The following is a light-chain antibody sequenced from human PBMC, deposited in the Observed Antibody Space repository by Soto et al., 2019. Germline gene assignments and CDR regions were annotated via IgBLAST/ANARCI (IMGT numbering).Light chain of an antibody. V-gene: IGKV3D-15*03. J-gene: IGKJ1*01. CDR1: QNISTN. CDR2: DPS. CDR3: KYYSAWPG. Sequence: EIQMTQSPSTLSASAGERATLSCRASQNISTNLAWYQQKPGKVPRLLIYDPSFRPTGIPARFSGSGSGTESTLTINLLQSEVFAAYYYKYYSAWPGFGQGTKVEIK.